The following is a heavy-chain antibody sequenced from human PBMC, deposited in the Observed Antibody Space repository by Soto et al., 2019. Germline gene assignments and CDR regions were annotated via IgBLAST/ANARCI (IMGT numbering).Heavy chain of an antibody. CDR2: VSGSSSYI. CDR3: ARDLRGHYGP. V-gene: IGHV3-21*06. D-gene: IGHD4-17*01. CDR1: GFNFRNFN. J-gene: IGHJ3*01. Sequence: LRLSCEGSGFNFRNFNMIWVRQAPGKGLEWVSSVSGSSSYIYYADSVKGRFTVSRDNANNLVFLQMNGLRPEDTAMYYCARDLRGHYGPWGQGPMVTV.